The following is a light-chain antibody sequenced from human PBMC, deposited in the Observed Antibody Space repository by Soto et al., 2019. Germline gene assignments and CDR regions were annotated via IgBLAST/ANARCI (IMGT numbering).Light chain of an antibody. CDR2: EVS. CDR1: TSDVGAYNF. CDR3: SSYTSISTLV. V-gene: IGLV2-14*01. Sequence: QSVLTQPASVSGSLGQSITISCTGTTSDVGAYNFVSCYQHHPGKAPQIMIYEVSNRPSGVSNRFSGSKSGNTASLTISGLQSEDEADYYCSSYTSISTLVFGTGTKVTVL. J-gene: IGLJ1*01.